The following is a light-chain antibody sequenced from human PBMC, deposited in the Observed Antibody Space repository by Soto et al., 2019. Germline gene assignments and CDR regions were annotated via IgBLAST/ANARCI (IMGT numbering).Light chain of an antibody. Sequence: EIVMTQSPVTLSVSPGERATLSCRASQSVSGNLAWYQQKPGQAPRLLIYGASTRATCIPASFSGSVSGTEFTLTISSLQSEDFAVYYCQQYNKWPLTFGGGTKVEIK. CDR1: QSVSGN. V-gene: IGKV3-15*01. CDR2: GAS. CDR3: QQYNKWPLT. J-gene: IGKJ4*01.